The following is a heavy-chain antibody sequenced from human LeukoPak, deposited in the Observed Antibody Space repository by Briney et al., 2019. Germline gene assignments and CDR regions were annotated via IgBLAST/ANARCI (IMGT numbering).Heavy chain of an antibody. J-gene: IGHJ5*02. CDR2: IYTSGST. D-gene: IGHD5-18*01. CDR3: AREYRIELWNRGTWFDP. CDR1: GGSISSGSYY. Sequence: PSETLSLTCTVSGGSISSGSYYWSWIRQPAGKGLEWIGRIYTSGSTNYNPSLKSRVTISVDTSKNQFSLKLSSVTAADTAVYYCAREYRIELWNRGTWFDPWGQGTLVTVSS. V-gene: IGHV4-61*02.